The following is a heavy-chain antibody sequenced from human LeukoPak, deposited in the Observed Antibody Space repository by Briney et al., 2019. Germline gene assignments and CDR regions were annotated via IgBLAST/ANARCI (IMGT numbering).Heavy chain of an antibody. J-gene: IGHJ4*02. Sequence: SETLSLTCAVYGGSFSGYYWSWVRQPPGKGLEWIGEINHSGSTNYNPSLKSRVTISVDTSKNQFSLKLSSVTAADTAVYYCARVGYSIDYWGQGTLVTVSS. CDR3: ARVGYSIDY. CDR2: INHSGST. V-gene: IGHV4-34*01. D-gene: IGHD2-2*03. CDR1: GGSFSGYY.